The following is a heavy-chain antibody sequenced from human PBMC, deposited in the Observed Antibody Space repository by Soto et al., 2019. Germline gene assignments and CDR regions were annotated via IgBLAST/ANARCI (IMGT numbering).Heavy chain of an antibody. J-gene: IGHJ3*02. V-gene: IGHV1-18*01. CDR1: GYTFTSYG. Sequence: ASVKVSCKASGYTFTSYGISWVRQAPGQGLEWMGWISAYNGNTNYAQKLQGRVTMTSDTSTSTAYMELRSLRSDDTAGYYCARSGGNRVYAAFDIWGQGTMVTVSS. CDR2: ISAYNGNT. D-gene: IGHD2-8*01. CDR3: ARSGGNRVYAAFDI.